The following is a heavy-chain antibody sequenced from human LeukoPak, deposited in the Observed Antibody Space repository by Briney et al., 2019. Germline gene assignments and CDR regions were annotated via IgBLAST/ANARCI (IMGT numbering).Heavy chain of an antibody. CDR3: ATDLTTFGGVIFDY. V-gene: IGHV1-24*01. CDR2: FDPEDGET. J-gene: IGHJ4*02. D-gene: IGHD3-16*01. Sequence: ASVKVSCKVSGYTLTELSMHWVRQAPGKGLEWRGGFDPEDGETIYAQKFQGRVTMTEDTSTDTAYMELSSLRSVDTAVYYCATDLTTFGGVIFDYWGQGTLVTVSS. CDR1: GYTLTELS.